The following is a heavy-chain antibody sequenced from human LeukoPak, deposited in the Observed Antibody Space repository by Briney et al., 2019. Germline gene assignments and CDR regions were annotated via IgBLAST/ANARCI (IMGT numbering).Heavy chain of an antibody. J-gene: IGHJ5*02. CDR2: ISWNSGSI. Sequence: GRSLRLSCAASGFTFDDYAMHWVRQAPGKGLEWVSGISWNSGSIGYADSVKGRFTISRDNAKNSLYLQMNSLRAEDTALYYCAKDLRADFGSYNWFDPWGQGTLVTVSS. V-gene: IGHV3-9*01. CDR3: AKDLRADFGSYNWFDP. D-gene: IGHD3-10*01. CDR1: GFTFDDYA.